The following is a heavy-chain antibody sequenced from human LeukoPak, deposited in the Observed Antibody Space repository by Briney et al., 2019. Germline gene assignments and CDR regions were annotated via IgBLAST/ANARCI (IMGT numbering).Heavy chain of an antibody. CDR1: GGSISSYY. D-gene: IGHD3-9*01. CDR2: NYTSGST. CDR3: ARDSADLTGYYMIDY. Sequence: SETLSLTCTVSGGSISSYYWSWIRQPAGKGLEWIGRNYTSGSTNYNPSLKSRVTMSVDTSKNQFSLKLSSVTAADTAVYYCARDSADLTGYYMIDYWGQGTLVTVSS. J-gene: IGHJ4*02. V-gene: IGHV4-4*07.